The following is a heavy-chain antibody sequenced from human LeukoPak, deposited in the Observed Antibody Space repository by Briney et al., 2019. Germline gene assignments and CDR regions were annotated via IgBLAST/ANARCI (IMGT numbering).Heavy chain of an antibody. CDR1: GFTFSSYS. CDR3: ARDRAAMEAFDY. V-gene: IGHV3-21*01. CDR2: ISSSSSYI. J-gene: IGHJ4*02. D-gene: IGHD5-18*01. Sequence: GSLRLSCAASGFTFSSYSMNWVRQAPGKGLEWVSSISSSSSYIYYADSVKGRFTISRDNAKNSLYLQMNSLRAEDTAVYYCARDRAAMEAFDYWGQGTLVTVSS.